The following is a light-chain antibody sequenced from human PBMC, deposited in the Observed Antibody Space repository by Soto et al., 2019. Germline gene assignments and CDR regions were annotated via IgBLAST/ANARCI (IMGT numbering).Light chain of an antibody. CDR2: EVS. Sequence: QSALTQPASVSGAPGQSITISCTGTSSDVGGYNYVSWYQHHPGKAPKLMIYEVSNRPSGVSDRFSGSKSDNTASLTISGLPAEDDADYYCSSYKSRRTCVVFGGGTKLTVL. CDR1: SSDVGGYNY. CDR3: SSYKSRRTCVV. J-gene: IGLJ2*01. V-gene: IGLV2-14*01.